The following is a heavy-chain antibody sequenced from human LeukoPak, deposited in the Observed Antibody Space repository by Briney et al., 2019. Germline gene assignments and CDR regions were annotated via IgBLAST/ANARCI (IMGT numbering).Heavy chain of an antibody. CDR1: GFTFCAYA. Sequence: GGSLRLSCAASGFTFCAYAMNWVRQAPGKGLEWVSTISGGGDSTNYAASVKGRFTISRDSSKNTLYLQMNSLRAEDTAVYYCAKDRYFDWFFPDYWGQGTLVTVSS. D-gene: IGHD3-9*01. V-gene: IGHV3-23*01. CDR2: ISGGGDST. CDR3: AKDRYFDWFFPDY. J-gene: IGHJ4*02.